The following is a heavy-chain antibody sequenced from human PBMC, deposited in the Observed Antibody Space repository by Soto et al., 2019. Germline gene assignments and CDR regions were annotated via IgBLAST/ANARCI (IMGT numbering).Heavy chain of an antibody. CDR2: IYYSGST. CDR3: ARDLQGSYFDY. D-gene: IGHD3-10*01. Sequence: SETLSLTCTVSGGSVSGYYWGWIRQPPGKGLEWIGSIYYSGSTYYNPSLKSRVTISVDTSKNQFPLKLSSVTAADTAVYYCARDLQGSYFDYWGQGTLVTVSS. CDR1: GGSVSGYY. J-gene: IGHJ4*02. V-gene: IGHV4-39*06.